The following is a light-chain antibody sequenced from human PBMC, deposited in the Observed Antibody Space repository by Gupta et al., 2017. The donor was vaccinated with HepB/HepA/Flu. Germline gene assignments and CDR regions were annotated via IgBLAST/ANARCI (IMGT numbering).Light chain of an antibody. CDR3: ATWDDSLSGQV. Sequence: QYVPAQPPPASGTPGQRVTISCSGRTSNIGTNTVTWYQQLPGAAPKLLIYSNNQRPSGVPDRFSASKSGTSASLAISGLQSEDEADYYCATWDDSLSGQVFGGGTKLTVL. CDR2: SNN. CDR1: TSNIGTNT. V-gene: IGLV1-44*01. J-gene: IGLJ2*01.